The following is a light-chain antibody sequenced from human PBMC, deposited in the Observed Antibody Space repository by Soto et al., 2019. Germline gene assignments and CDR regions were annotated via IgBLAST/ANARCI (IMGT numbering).Light chain of an antibody. CDR2: DVS. CDR3: SSYAGDDTYV. V-gene: IGLV2-8*01. Sequence: QSALTQPPSASGSPGQSVTISCTGTSSDVGGYNYVSWYQQHPGKAPKFMIYDVSKRPSGVPDRFSGSKSGNTASLAVSGLQTEDEADYYCSSYAGDDTYVFGTGTKLTVL. CDR1: SSDVGGYNY. J-gene: IGLJ1*01.